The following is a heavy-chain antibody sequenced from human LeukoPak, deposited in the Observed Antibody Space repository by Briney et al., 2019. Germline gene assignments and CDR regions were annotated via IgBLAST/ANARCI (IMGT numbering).Heavy chain of an antibody. CDR2: IIPIFGTA. D-gene: IGHD1-1*01. Sequence: ASVRVSCKTSDYTFSSDGFTWVRQAPGKGLEWMGGIIPIFGTANYAQKFQGRVTITTDESTSTAYMELSSLRSEDTALYYCAREGYSRTIDYWGQGTLVTVSS. V-gene: IGHV1-69*05. J-gene: IGHJ4*02. CDR1: DYTFSSDG. CDR3: AREGYSRTIDY.